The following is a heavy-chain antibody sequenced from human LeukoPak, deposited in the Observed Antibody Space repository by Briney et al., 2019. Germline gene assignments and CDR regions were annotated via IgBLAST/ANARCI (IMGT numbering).Heavy chain of an antibody. D-gene: IGHD2-2*01. CDR3: TRNLGHCSSTDCYPYFDP. CDR2: IYYRGTT. V-gene: IGHV4-59*01. CDR1: GGSINSYY. Sequence: PSGTLSLTCTVSGGSINSYYWSRIRQPPGKGLEWIGYIYYRGTTNYNPSLKSRVTMVVDTSKNQFSLKLSSVTAADTAVYYCTRNLGHCSSTDCYPYFDPWGQGTLVTVSS. J-gene: IGHJ5*02.